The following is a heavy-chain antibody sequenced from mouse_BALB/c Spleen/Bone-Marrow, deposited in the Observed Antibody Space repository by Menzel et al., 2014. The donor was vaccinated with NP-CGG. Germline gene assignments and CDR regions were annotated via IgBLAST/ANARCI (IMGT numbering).Heavy chain of an antibody. CDR1: GYSFTAYY. V-gene: IGHV1-31*01. CDR2: INPYNGAT. Sequence: DVQLQESGPGLVKPGASVKISCKASGYSFTAYYIHWVKQSHVKSLEWIGRINPYNGATSYNQNFKDKASLTVDKSSSTASMERHSLTSEDSAVYYCARKGNYGWFAYWGQGTLVTVSA. CDR3: ARKGNYGWFAY. D-gene: IGHD2-1*01. J-gene: IGHJ3*01.